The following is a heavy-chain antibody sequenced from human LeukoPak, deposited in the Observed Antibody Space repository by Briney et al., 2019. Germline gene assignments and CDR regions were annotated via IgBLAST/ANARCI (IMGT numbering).Heavy chain of an antibody. CDR2: IYPGDSDT. Sequence: GESLKISCKGSGYSFTRYWIGWVRQMPGKGLEWMGIIYPGDSDTRYSPSFQGQVTISADKSISTAYLQWSSLKASDTAMYYCARLGLGSSVDTAMAQFGYYYGMDVWGQGTTVTVSS. J-gene: IGHJ6*02. CDR3: ARLGLGSSVDTAMAQFGYYYGMDV. D-gene: IGHD5-18*01. V-gene: IGHV5-51*01. CDR1: GYSFTRYW.